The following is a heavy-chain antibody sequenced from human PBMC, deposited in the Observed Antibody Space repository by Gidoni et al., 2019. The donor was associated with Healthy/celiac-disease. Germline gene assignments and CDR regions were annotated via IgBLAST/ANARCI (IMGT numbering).Heavy chain of an antibody. D-gene: IGHD3-22*01. CDR1: GGSTSSCSYY. CDR3: AREGYYYDSSGYLDY. V-gene: IGHV4-61*02. J-gene: IGHJ4*02. Sequence: QVQLQESGPGLVKPSQTLSLTCTVSGGSTSSCSYYWSWIRQPAGKGLEWIGRIYTSGSTNYNPSLKSRVTISVDTSKNQFSLKLSSVTAADTAVYYCAREGYYYDSSGYLDYWGQGTLVTVSS. CDR2: IYTSGST.